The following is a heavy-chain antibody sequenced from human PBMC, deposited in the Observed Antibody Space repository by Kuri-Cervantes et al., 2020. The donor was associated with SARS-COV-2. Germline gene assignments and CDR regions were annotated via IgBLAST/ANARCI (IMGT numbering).Heavy chain of an antibody. Sequence: GESLKISCAASGFTFSSYAMSWVRQAPGEGLVWVSRMNNDGTTITYADIVKGRFTISRDNAKNTLYLQMNSPRVEDTAVYYCTRADNWYFDLWGRGTLVTVSS. CDR1: GFTFSSYA. J-gene: IGHJ2*01. CDR2: MNNDGTTI. V-gene: IGHV3-74*03. CDR3: TRADNWYFDL.